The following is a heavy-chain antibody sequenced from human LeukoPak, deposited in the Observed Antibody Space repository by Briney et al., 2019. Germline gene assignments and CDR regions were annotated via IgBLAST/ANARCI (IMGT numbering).Heavy chain of an antibody. CDR1: GYIFTNFG. V-gene: IGHV1-18*01. D-gene: IGHD3-10*01. Sequence: ASVKVSCKASGYIFTNFGISWVRQARGQGLEWMGWISGYNGNTKYVQKFQGRVTMTRDTSTNTVYMELSSLRSEDTAVYYCARGPSITMVRGGQWYYYMDVWGKGTTVTISS. CDR2: ISGYNGNT. J-gene: IGHJ6*03. CDR3: ARGPSITMVRGGQWYYYMDV.